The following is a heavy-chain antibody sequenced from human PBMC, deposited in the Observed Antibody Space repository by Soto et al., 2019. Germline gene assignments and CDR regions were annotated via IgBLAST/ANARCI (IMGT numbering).Heavy chain of an antibody. V-gene: IGHV4-61*08. CDR1: GGSISSGGYS. CDR3: ARDSQLGFDP. J-gene: IGHJ5*02. Sequence: SETLSLTCAVSGGSISSGGYSWSWIRQPPGKGLEWIGYIYYSGSTNYNPSLKSRVTISVDTSKNQFSLKLSSVTAADTAVYYCARDSQLGFDPWGQGTLVTVSS. D-gene: IGHD1-1*01. CDR2: IYYSGST.